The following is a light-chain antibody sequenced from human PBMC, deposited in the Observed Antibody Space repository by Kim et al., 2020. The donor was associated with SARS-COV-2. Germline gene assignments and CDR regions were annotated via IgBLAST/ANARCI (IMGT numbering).Light chain of an antibody. V-gene: IGKV1-17*01. Sequence: ASVGDRVPITCRASQDIRNDLGWYQQNPGRAPKRLIYGASSLQSGVPSRFSGSGSGTEFNLTISSVQPEDFATYFCLQHNTYPITFGQGTRLEIK. CDR2: GAS. J-gene: IGKJ5*01. CDR1: QDIRND. CDR3: LQHNTYPIT.